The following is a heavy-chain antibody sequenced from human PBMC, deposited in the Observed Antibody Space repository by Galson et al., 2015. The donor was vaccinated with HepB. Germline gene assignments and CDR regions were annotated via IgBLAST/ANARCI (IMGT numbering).Heavy chain of an antibody. Sequence: SVKVSCKASGGTFSSYAISWVRQAPGQGLEWMGGIIPIFGTANYAQKFQGRVTITADESTSTAYMELSSLRSEDTAVYYCASSPELRFLEWLLYYWGQGTLVTVSS. J-gene: IGHJ4*02. CDR2: IIPIFGTA. V-gene: IGHV1-69*13. CDR1: GGTFSSYA. CDR3: ASSPELRFLEWLLYY. D-gene: IGHD3-3*01.